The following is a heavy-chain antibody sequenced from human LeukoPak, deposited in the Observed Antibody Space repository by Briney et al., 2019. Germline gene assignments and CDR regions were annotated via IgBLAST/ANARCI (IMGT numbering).Heavy chain of an antibody. D-gene: IGHD2-2*02. CDR3: AREPRVVPAAIRSLPHAEEYYYYYYGMDV. J-gene: IGHJ6*02. CDR1: GFTFSSYA. V-gene: IGHV3-30-3*01. Sequence: GRSLRLSCAASGFTFSSYAMHWVRQAPGKGLEWVAVISYDGSNKYYADSVKGRFTISGDNTNNTLYLQMDSLRAEDTAVYYCAREPRVVPAAIRSLPHAEEYYYYYYGMDVWGQGTTVTVSS. CDR2: ISYDGSNK.